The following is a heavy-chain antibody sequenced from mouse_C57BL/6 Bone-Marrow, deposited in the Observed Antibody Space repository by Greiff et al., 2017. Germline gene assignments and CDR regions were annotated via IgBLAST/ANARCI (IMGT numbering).Heavy chain of an antibody. CDR2: IHPSDSDT. V-gene: IGHV1-74*01. CDR3: AIQLRLRRWFAY. J-gene: IGHJ3*01. Sequence: QVQLQQPGAELVKPGASVKVSCKASGYTFTSYWMHWVKQRPGQGLEWIGRIHPSDSDTNYNQKFKGKATLTVDTSSSTAFMKLSSLTSEDSAVYYCAIQLRLRRWFAYWGQGTLVTVSA. D-gene: IGHD3-2*02. CDR1: GYTFTSYW.